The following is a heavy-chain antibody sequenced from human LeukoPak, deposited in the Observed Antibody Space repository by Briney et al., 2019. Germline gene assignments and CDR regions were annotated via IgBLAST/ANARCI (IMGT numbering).Heavy chain of an antibody. CDR1: GGSISTSSYY. Sequence: SETLSLTCTVSGGSISTSSYYWGWIRQPPGKGLEWIGYIYYSGTTNYNPSLKSRVTISVATSKNQFSLNLSSVTAADTAVYYCARGGGGEYSSGRYDYWGQGTLVTVSS. V-gene: IGHV4-61*05. D-gene: IGHD6-19*01. CDR3: ARGGGGEYSSGRYDY. CDR2: IYYSGTT. J-gene: IGHJ4*02.